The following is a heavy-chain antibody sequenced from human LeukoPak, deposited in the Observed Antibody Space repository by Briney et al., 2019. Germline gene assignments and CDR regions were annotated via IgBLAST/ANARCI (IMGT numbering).Heavy chain of an antibody. J-gene: IGHJ4*02. Sequence: GRSLRLSCAASGFTFSSYGMHWVRQAPGKELEWVAVISYDGSNKYYADSVKGRFTISRDNSKNTLYLQMNSLRAEDTAVYYCAKLIAAAGTGGGDDYWGQGTLVTVSS. V-gene: IGHV3-30*18. CDR1: GFTFSSYG. CDR2: ISYDGSNK. CDR3: AKLIAAAGTGGGDDY. D-gene: IGHD6-13*01.